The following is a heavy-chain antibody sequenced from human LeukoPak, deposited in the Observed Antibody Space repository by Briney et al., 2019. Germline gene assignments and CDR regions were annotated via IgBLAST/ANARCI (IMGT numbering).Heavy chain of an antibody. D-gene: IGHD2-15*01. J-gene: IGHJ3*02. CDR3: ARRSGYCSGGSCYGHAFDI. Sequence: GASVKVSCKASGYTFTSYGISWVRQAPGQGLEWMGWISAYNGNTNYAQKLQGRVTMTRDTSTSTVYMELSSLRSEDTAVYYCARRSGYCSGGSCYGHAFDIWGQGTMVTVSS. CDR2: ISAYNGNT. V-gene: IGHV1-18*01. CDR1: GYTFTSYG.